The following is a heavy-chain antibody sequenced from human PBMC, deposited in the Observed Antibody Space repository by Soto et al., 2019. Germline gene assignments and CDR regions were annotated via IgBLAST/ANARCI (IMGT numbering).Heavy chain of an antibody. CDR2: ISSSSSYI. CDR1: GYTLSSYS. Sequence: GGSLRLSCAASGYTLSSYSINWVLQAPRKGLERGSSISSSSSYIYYADSVEGRFTISRDNAKNSLYLQMNSLRAEDTAVYYCARELHLGVVIPLGYRGQGILVTVS. CDR3: ARELHLGVVIPLGY. D-gene: IGHD3-3*01. V-gene: IGHV3-21*01. J-gene: IGHJ4*02.